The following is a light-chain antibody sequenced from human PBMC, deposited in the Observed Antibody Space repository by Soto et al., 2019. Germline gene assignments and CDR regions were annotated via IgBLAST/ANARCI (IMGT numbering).Light chain of an antibody. V-gene: IGLV2-8*01. J-gene: IGLJ3*02. CDR2: EVS. Sequence: QSVLTQPPSASGSPGQSVTISCTGTNSDVGGYNYVSWYQQHPGKAPKLLIYEVSKRPSGVPDRFSGSKSGNTASLAVSGLQAEDEADYYCSSYAGSKNMVFGGGTKLTVL. CDR3: SSYAGSKNMV. CDR1: NSDVGGYNY.